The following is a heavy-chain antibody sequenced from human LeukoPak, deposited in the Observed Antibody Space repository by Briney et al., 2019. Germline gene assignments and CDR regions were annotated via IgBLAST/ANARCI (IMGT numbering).Heavy chain of an antibody. CDR2: IYYSGST. V-gene: IGHV4-4*07. CDR1: GGSSSSYY. D-gene: IGHD3-10*01. Sequence: SETLSLTCTVSGGSSSSYYWSWIRQPAGKGLEWIGRIYYSGSTNYNPSLKSRVTISVDTSKNQFSLKLSSVTAADTAVYYCARDLGRGYYYGSGGFDPWGQGTLVTVSS. J-gene: IGHJ5*02. CDR3: ARDLGRGYYYGSGGFDP.